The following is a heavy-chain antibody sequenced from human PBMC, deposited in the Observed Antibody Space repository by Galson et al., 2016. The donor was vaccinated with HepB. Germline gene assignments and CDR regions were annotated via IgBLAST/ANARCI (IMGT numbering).Heavy chain of an antibody. D-gene: IGHD6-13*01. Sequence: SETLSLTCTVSGGSISSYYWSWIRQPPGKGLEWIGYIYYSGSPNYNPSLKSRATISVDTSKNQFSLKLSSVTATDTAVYYCASNKGGSSSLAFDYWGQGALVTVSS. J-gene: IGHJ4*02. CDR3: ASNKGGSSSLAFDY. CDR2: IYYSGSP. V-gene: IGHV4-59*01. CDR1: GGSISSYY.